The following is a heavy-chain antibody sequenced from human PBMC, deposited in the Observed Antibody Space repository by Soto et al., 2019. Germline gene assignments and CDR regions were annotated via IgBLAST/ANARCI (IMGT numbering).Heavy chain of an antibody. Sequence: EVQLVESGGGLVQPGGSLRLSCAASGFTFSSYWMNWVRQAPGKGLEWVANIKQDGSEKYYVDSVKGRFTISRDNAKNSGYLQMNSLRADDTAVYYCATIVAYCSSLSCNDYWGQGTLVTVSS. CDR2: IKQDGSEK. D-gene: IGHD2-2*01. J-gene: IGHJ4*02. CDR1: GFTFSSYW. V-gene: IGHV3-7*02. CDR3: ATIVAYCSSLSCNDY.